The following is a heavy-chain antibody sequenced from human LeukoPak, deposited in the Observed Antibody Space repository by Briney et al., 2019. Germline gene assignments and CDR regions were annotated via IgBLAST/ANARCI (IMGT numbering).Heavy chain of an antibody. Sequence: ASVKVSCKASGYTFTSYGISWVRQAPGQGLEWMGWISACNGNTNYAQKLQGRVTMTTDTSTSTAYMELRSLRSDDTAVYYCARDAVVRTYYDFWSGYSTPDYWGQGTLVTVSS. J-gene: IGHJ4*02. D-gene: IGHD3-3*01. V-gene: IGHV1-18*01. CDR2: ISACNGNT. CDR3: ARDAVVRTYYDFWSGYSTPDY. CDR1: GYTFTSYG.